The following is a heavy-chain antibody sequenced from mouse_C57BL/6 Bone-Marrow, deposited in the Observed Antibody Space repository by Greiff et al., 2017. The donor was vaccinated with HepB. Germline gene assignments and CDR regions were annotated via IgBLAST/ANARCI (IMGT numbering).Heavy chain of an antibody. CDR1: GFTFSDYG. V-gene: IGHV5-17*01. CDR2: ISSGSSTI. CDR3: ARGAGASFAY. J-gene: IGHJ3*01. D-gene: IGHD3-3*01. Sequence: DVKLVESGGGLVKPGGSLKLSCAASGFTFSDYGMHWVRQAPEKGLEWVAYISSGSSTIYYADTVKGRFTISRDNATNTLFLQMTSLRSEDTAMYYCARGAGASFAYWSQGTLVTVSA.